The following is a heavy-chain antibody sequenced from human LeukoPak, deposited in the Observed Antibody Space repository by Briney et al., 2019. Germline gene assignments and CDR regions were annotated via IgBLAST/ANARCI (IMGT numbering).Heavy chain of an antibody. J-gene: IGHJ4*02. CDR2: IYYSGST. V-gene: IGHV4-39*07. D-gene: IGHD1-26*01. CDR3: ASSPSGSYSQIDY. CDR1: GGSISSSSYY. Sequence: SETLSLTCTVSGGSISSSSYYWGWLRQPPGKGLEWIGSIYYSGSTYYNPSLKSRVTVSADTSKNQFSLKLSSVTAADTAVYYCASSPSGSYSQIDYWGQGTLVTVSS.